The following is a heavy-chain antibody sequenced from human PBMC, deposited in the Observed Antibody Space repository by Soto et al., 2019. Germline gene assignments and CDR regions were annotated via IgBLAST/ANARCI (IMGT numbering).Heavy chain of an antibody. CDR1: GYTFTSYD. V-gene: IGHV1-8*01. CDR3: ARGVPGDRSGTYYGAGSFGAWFDP. D-gene: IGHD3-10*01. Sequence: GASVKVSCKASGYTFTSYDINWVRQATGQGLEWMGWMNPNSGNTGYAQKFQGRVTMTRNTSISTAYMELSSLRSEDTAVYYCARGVPGDRSGTYYGAGSFGAWFDPWGQGTLVTVSS. J-gene: IGHJ5*02. CDR2: MNPNSGNT.